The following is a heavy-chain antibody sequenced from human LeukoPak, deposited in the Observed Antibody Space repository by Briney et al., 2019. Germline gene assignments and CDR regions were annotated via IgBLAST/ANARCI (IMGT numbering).Heavy chain of an antibody. CDR2: ISAYNGNT. D-gene: IGHD6-19*01. J-gene: IGHJ1*01. V-gene: IGHV1-18*01. CDR1: GYTFTSYG. CDR3: TRAPGQWPTFQH. Sequence: ASVKVSCKASGYTFTSYGISWVRQAPGQGLEWMGWISAYNGNTNYAQKFQGRVTMTTDTSTSTAYMELRSLRSDDTAVYYCTRAPGQWPTFQHWGQGTLVTVSS.